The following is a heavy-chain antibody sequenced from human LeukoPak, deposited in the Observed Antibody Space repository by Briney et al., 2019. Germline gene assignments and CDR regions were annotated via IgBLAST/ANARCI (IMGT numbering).Heavy chain of an antibody. J-gene: IGHJ4*02. D-gene: IGHD6-13*01. CDR3: ARRGSSSWYPTYFDY. CDR2: INHSGST. V-gene: IGHV4-34*01. Sequence: SETLSLTCAVYGGSFSGYFWSWIRQPPGKGLEWIGEINHSGSTNYNPSLKSRVTISVDTSKNQFSLKLSSVTAADTAVYYCARRGSSSWYPTYFDYWGQGTLVTVSS. CDR1: GGSFSGYF.